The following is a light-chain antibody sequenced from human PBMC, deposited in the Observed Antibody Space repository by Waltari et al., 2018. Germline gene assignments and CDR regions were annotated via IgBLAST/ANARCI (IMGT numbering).Light chain of an antibody. CDR2: DTS. CDR1: QSVRGY. V-gene: IGKV3-11*01. Sequence: EFVLTQSPATLSLSPGERATLSCRASQSVRGYLAWYQQKPGQAPRLLIYDTSNRATGTPARFSGSGSGTDFTLTISSLEPEDFAVYYCQHRGHWPPDATFGPGTKVDIK. CDR3: QHRGHWPPDAT. J-gene: IGKJ3*01.